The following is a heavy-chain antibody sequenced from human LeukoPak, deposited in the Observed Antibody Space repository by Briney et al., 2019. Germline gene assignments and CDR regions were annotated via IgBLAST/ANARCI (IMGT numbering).Heavy chain of an antibody. V-gene: IGHV3-11*04. CDR2: ISRSGSTI. Sequence: GGSLRLSCAASGFTFSDYYMSWIRQAPGKGLEWVSYISRSGSTIYYADSVKGRFTISRDNAKNSLYLQMNSLRAEDTAVYYCARGARDYGDYYYYYYYMDVWGKGATVTVSS. D-gene: IGHD4-17*01. CDR1: GFTFSDYY. J-gene: IGHJ6*03. CDR3: ARGARDYGDYYYYYYYMDV.